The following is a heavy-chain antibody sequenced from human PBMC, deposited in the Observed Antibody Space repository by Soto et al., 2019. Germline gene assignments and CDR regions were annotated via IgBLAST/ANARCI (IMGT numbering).Heavy chain of an antibody. CDR1: GGSISSGGYY. D-gene: IGHD3-10*01. CDR3: AREGVGGIWFDP. Sequence: QVQLQESGPGLVKPSQTLSLTCTVSGGSISSGGYYWSWIRQHPGKGLEWIGYIYYSGSTYYNPSLKSRXXIXVXXSKNQFSLKLSSVTAADTAVYYCAREGVGGIWFDPWGQGTLVTVSS. CDR2: IYYSGST. V-gene: IGHV4-31*03. J-gene: IGHJ5*02.